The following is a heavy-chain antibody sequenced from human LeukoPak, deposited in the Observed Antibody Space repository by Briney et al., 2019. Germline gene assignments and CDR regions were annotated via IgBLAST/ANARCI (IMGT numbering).Heavy chain of an antibody. CDR3: ARDQCYYDSSGYWALDY. V-gene: IGHV1-69*13. D-gene: IGHD3-22*01. CDR2: IIPIFGTA. CDR1: GGTFSSYA. J-gene: IGHJ4*02. Sequence: ASVKVSCKASGGTFSSYAISWVRQAPGQGLEWMGGIIPIFGTANYAQKFQGRVTITADESTSTAYMELSSLRSEDTAVYYCARDQCYYDSSGYWALDYWGQGTLVTVSS.